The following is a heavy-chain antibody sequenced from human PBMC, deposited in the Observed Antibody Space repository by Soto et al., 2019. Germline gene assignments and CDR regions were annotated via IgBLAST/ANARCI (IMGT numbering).Heavy chain of an antibody. CDR1: GGSVRGYY. D-gene: IGHD3-22*01. CDR3: ARGSGYYRQHPIPSRYYYNYMGV. CDR2: ISDSGST. V-gene: IGHV4-59*02. Sequence: QVQLQESGPGLVKPSETVSFTCTVSGGSVRGYYWSWIRQPQGKGLERVGYISDSGSTKYNTSLTTRVNMSLDTSKHLVSLSLSSVTAADTAVYYCARGSGYYRQHPIPSRYYYNYMGVWGKGTTVTVSS. J-gene: IGHJ6*03.